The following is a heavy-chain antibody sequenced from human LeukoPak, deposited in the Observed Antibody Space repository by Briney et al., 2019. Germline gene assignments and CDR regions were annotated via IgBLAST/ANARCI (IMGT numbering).Heavy chain of an antibody. CDR3: ARVTADKVSYYYYYMDV. CDR2: IYYSGST. V-gene: IGHV4-39*07. Sequence: PSETLSLTCTVSGGSISSSSYYWGWIRQPPGKGLEWIGSIYYSGSTYYNPSLKSRVTISVDTSKNQFSLKLSSVTAADTAVYYCARVTADKVSYYYYYMDVWGKGTTVTVSS. J-gene: IGHJ6*03. CDR1: GGSISSSSYY. D-gene: IGHD6-6*01.